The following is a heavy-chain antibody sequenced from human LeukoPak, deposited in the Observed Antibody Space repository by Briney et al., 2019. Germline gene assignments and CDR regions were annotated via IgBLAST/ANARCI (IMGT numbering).Heavy chain of an antibody. Sequence: GESLKISCKGSGYSFTSYWIGWVRQMPGKGLEGMGIIYPGDSDTRYSPSFQGQVTISADKSISTAYLQWSSLKASDTAMYYCARGGQLRVIKDYGMDVWGKGTTVTVSS. CDR1: GYSFTSYW. CDR2: IYPGDSDT. J-gene: IGHJ6*04. D-gene: IGHD2-2*01. V-gene: IGHV5-51*01. CDR3: ARGGQLRVIKDYGMDV.